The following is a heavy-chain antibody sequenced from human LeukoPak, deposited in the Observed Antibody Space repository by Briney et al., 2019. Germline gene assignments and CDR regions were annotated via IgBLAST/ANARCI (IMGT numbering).Heavy chain of an antibody. Sequence: PGGSLRLSCAASGFIFSSNWMSWVRQAPGKGLEWVANIKQDGSEKYYVDSVKGRFTISRDNAKNSLYLQMNSLSAEDTAVYYCARDTYGDGDYWGQGTLITVSS. V-gene: IGHV3-7*01. CDR2: IKQDGSEK. D-gene: IGHD4-17*01. J-gene: IGHJ4*02. CDR3: ARDTYGDGDY. CDR1: GFIFSSNW.